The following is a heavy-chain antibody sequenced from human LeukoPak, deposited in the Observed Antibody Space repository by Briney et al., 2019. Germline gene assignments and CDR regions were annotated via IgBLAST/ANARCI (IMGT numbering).Heavy chain of an antibody. CDR2: RNPNSGNT. D-gene: IGHD3-3*01. Sequence: ASVKVSCEASGYTFTSYDINWVRQATGQGLEWRGWRNPNSGNTGYAQKFQGRGTMTRNTSISTAYMELSSLRSEDTAVYYCARGRRHYDFWSGYYRNYYFDYWGQGTLVTVSS. CDR3: ARGRRHYDFWSGYYRNYYFDY. CDR1: GYTFTSYD. V-gene: IGHV1-8*01. J-gene: IGHJ4*02.